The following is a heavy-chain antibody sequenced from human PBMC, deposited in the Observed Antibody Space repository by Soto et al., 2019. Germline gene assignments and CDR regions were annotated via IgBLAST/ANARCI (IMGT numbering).Heavy chain of an antibody. CDR3: VRTAREGAVAPHWFDR. CDR1: GASIRSTDYY. V-gene: IGHV4-30-4*01. CDR2: VYYTGST. J-gene: IGHJ5*02. D-gene: IGHD2-21*02. Sequence: KPSETLSLTCTVSGASIRSTDYYWRWIRQAPGKGLEWIGYVYYTGSTYYNPSLMSRLTISVDASKNQFSLKLTSVTAAETAVYYCVRTAREGAVAPHWFDRWGQRTQVTVSS.